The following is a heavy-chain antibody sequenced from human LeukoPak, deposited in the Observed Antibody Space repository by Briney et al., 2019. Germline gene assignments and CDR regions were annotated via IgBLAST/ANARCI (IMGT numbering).Heavy chain of an antibody. CDR3: ARDHAPSGSPDYSDY. CDR2: ISSRSSTI. J-gene: IGHJ4*02. V-gene: IGHV3-48*02. CDR1: GFTFSSYA. Sequence: PGGSLRLSCAASGFTFSSYAMSWVRQAPGKGLEWVSYISSRSSTIYYADSVKGRFTISRDNAKNSLYLQMNSLRDEDTAVYYCARDHAPSGSPDYSDYWGQGTLVTVSS. D-gene: IGHD1-26*01.